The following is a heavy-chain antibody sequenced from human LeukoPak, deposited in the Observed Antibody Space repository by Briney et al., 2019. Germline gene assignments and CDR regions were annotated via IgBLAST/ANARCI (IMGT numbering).Heavy chain of an antibody. D-gene: IGHD3-10*01. CDR2: IYHSGST. V-gene: IGHV4-4*02. CDR3: ARVKTAMVRGVIDY. J-gene: IGHJ4*02. CDR1: GFTFSIYS. Sequence: GSLRLSCAASGFTFSIYSMNWVRQPPGKGLEWIGEIYHSGSTNYNPSLKSRVTISVDKSKNQFSLKLSSVTAADTAVYYCARVKTAMVRGVIDYWGQGTLVTVSS.